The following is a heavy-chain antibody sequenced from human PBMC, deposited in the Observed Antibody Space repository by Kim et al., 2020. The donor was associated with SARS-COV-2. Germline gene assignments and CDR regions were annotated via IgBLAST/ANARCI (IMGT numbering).Heavy chain of an antibody. Sequence: KSRVTISVDTSKNQFSLKLSSVTAADTAVYYCARDRAPITIFPFYYGMDVWGQGTTVTVSS. CDR3: ARDRAPITIFPFYYGMDV. V-gene: IGHV4-34*01. D-gene: IGHD3-9*01. J-gene: IGHJ6*02.